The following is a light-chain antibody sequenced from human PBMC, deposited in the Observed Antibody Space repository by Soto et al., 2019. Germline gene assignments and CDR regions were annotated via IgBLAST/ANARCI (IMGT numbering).Light chain of an antibody. CDR1: QSVSSY. CDR2: DTS. CDR3: QQRTNWPPYT. J-gene: IGKJ2*01. V-gene: IGKV3-11*01. Sequence: EIVLTQSPATLSLSPGERATLYCRASQSVSSYLAWYQQKPGLAPRLLIYDTSNRATGIPARFSGSGSGTDFTLTISSLEPEDFAVYYCQQRTNWPPYTFGQGTKLEVK.